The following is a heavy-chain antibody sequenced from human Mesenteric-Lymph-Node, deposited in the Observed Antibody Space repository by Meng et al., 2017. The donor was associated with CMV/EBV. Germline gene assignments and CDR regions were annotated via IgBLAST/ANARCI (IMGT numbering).Heavy chain of an antibody. CDR1: GFTVSSNY. J-gene: IGHJ6*02. CDR2: IYSGGST. CDR3: ARGREGRQTYYGMDV. Sequence: GESLKISCEASGFTVSSNYMSWVRQAPGKGPEWVSVIYSGGSTFYAESVKGRFTISRDSSKNTLFLQMNSLRTEDTAVYYCARGREGRQTYYGMDVWGRGTTVTVSS. V-gene: IGHV3-66*02.